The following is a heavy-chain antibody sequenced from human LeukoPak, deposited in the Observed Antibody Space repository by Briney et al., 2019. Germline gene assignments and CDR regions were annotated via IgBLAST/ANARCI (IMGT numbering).Heavy chain of an antibody. CDR1: GGTFSSYA. J-gene: IGHJ3*02. V-gene: IGHV1-2*02. CDR2: INPNSGGT. Sequence: GASVTVSCKASGGTFSSYAISWVRQAPGQGLEWMGWINPNSGGTNYAQKFQGRVTMTRDTSISTAYMELSRLRSDDTAVYYCASGRDYGDERGAFDIWGQGTMVTVSS. CDR3: ASGRDYGDERGAFDI. D-gene: IGHD4-17*01.